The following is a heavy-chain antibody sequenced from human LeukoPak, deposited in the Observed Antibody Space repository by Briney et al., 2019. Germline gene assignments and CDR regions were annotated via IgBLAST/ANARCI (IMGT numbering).Heavy chain of an antibody. V-gene: IGHV5-51*01. CDR2: IYPGDSDT. D-gene: IGHD3-10*01. J-gene: IGHJ3*02. CDR1: GYTFNTYW. CDR3: ATNTMFRGIHAFDI. Sequence: GESLKISCKGFGYTFNTYWIGWVRQMPGKGLEWMGIIYPGDSDTRYSPSFQGQVTISADKSISTAYLQWSSLKASDSAMYYCATNTMFRGIHAFDIWGQGTMVTVSS.